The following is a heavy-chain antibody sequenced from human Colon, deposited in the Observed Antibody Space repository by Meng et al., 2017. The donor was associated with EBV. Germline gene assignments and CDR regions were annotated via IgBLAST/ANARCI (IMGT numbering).Heavy chain of an antibody. CDR3: ARNYYFDY. CDR1: GGSINSGDYY. V-gene: IGHV4-30-4*01. CDR2: IYYTGST. J-gene: IGHJ4*02. Sequence: QVRLQGSVPRLVEPSQTLSLTCTVSGGSINSGDYYWSWIRQPPGKGLEWIGYIYYTGSTYYNPSLKSRVTISMDTSKNQFSLRLSSVTAADTAVYYCARNYYFDYWGQGTLVTVSS.